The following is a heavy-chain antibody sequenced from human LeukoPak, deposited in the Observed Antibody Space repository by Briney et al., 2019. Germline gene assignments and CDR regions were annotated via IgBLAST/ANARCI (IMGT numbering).Heavy chain of an antibody. D-gene: IGHD3-10*01. CDR1: GGSFSGYY. CDR3: ARRSGRDGSGSYYNRLLFNWFDP. V-gene: IGHV4-34*01. J-gene: IGHJ5*02. Sequence: SQTLSLTCAVYGGSFSGYYWSWIRQHPGKGLEGIGEINHSGSTNYNPSLKSRVTISVDTSKNQFSLKLGSVTAADTAVYYCARRSGRDGSGSYYNRLLFNWFDPWGQGTLVTVSS. CDR2: INHSGST.